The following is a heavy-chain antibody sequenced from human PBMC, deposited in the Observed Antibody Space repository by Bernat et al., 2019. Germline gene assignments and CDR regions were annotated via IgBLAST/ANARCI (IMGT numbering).Heavy chain of an antibody. J-gene: IGHJ4*02. CDR2: ISSSSSYT. CDR3: ARYLPNYGDPNFDY. V-gene: IGHV3-11*06. Sequence: QVPLVESGGGFVKPGGSLRLSCSASGFTFSDYYMSWIRQAPGKGLEWVSYISSSSSYTNYADSVKGRFTISRDNAKNSLYLQMNSLRAEDTAVYYCARYLPNYGDPNFDYWGQGTLVTVSS. CDR1: GFTFSDYY. D-gene: IGHD4-17*01.